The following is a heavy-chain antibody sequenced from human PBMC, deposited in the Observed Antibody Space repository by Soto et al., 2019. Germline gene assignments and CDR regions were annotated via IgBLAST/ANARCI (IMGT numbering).Heavy chain of an antibody. Sequence: GGSLRLSCAASGFTFSNYGMHWVRQAPGKGLEWVAIIWHDGNNKYYADSVRGRFIISRDNSKNRLYLQMNSLRAEDTAVYYCARTELGLAVDYWGQGTLVTVSS. CDR3: ARTELGLAVDY. V-gene: IGHV3-33*01. CDR2: IWHDGNNK. D-gene: IGHD1-7*01. J-gene: IGHJ4*02. CDR1: GFTFSNYG.